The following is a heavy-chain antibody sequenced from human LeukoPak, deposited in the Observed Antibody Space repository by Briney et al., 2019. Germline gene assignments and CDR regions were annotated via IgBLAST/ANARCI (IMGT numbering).Heavy chain of an antibody. CDR3: ARQGAVAGLDDAFDI. CDR1: GYTFTGYY. D-gene: IGHD6-19*01. V-gene: IGHV1-2*02. Sequence: ASVKVSCKASGYTFTGYYMHWVRQAPGQGLEWMGWINPNSGGTNYAQKFQGRVTMTRDTSISTAYMELSRPRSDDTAVYYCARQGAVAGLDDAFDIWGQGTMVTVSS. CDR2: INPNSGGT. J-gene: IGHJ3*02.